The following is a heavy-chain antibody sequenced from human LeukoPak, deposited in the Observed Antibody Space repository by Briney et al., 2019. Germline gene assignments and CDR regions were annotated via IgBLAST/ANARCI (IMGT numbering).Heavy chain of an antibody. J-gene: IGHJ4*02. CDR3: AKDSEYYYDSSGYPYFDY. CDR1: GFTFSSYG. Sequence: GGSLRLSCAASGFTFSSYGMSWVRQAPGKGLEWVSAISGSGGSTYYADSVKGRFTISRDDSKNTLYLQMNSLRAEDTAVYYCAKDSEYYYDSSGYPYFDYWGQGTLVTVSS. D-gene: IGHD3-22*01. CDR2: ISGSGGST. V-gene: IGHV3-23*01.